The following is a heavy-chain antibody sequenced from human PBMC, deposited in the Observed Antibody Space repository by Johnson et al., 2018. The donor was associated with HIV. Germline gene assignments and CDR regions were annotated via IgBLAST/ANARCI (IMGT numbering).Heavy chain of an antibody. J-gene: IGHJ3*02. CDR1: GFTVSSNY. Sequence: MLLVESGGGLVQPGGSLRLSCAASGFTVSSNYMSWVRQAPGKGLEWVSVIYSGGSRYYADSVKGRFTISRDNSKSTLYLQMNSLRAEDTAVYYCARHHITYYYTSGSPDAFDIWGQGTMVTVSS. D-gene: IGHD3-10*01. CDR2: IYSGGSR. V-gene: IGHV3-66*02. CDR3: ARHHITYYYTSGSPDAFDI.